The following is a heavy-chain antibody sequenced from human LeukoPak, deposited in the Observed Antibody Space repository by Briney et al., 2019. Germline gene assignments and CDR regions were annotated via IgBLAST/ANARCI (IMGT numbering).Heavy chain of an antibody. V-gene: IGHV5-51*01. CDR2: IYPGDSDT. Sequence: LGASLKISCKGSGYSFTSYWIGWVRQLPGKGLEWMGIIYPGDSDTRYSPSFQGQVTISADKSISTAYLQWSSLKASDTAMYYCARVNSGSYWVGAFDIWGQGTMVTISS. CDR3: ARVNSGSYWVGAFDI. CDR1: GYSFTSYW. J-gene: IGHJ3*02. D-gene: IGHD1-26*01.